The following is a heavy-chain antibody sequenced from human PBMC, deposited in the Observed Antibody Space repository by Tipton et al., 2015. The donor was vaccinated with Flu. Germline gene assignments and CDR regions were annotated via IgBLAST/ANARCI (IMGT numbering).Heavy chain of an antibody. V-gene: IGHV4-61*02. CDR2: IYTSGST. J-gene: IGHJ1*01. D-gene: IGHD6-19*01. CDR3: ARGGHWLDECFQH. Sequence: TLSLTCTVSGGSISSGSYYWSWIRQPAGKGLEWIGRIYTSGSTNYNPSLKSRVIISVDTSKNQFSLKLSSVTAADTSVYYCARGGHWLDECFQHWGQATLVTVSS. CDR1: GGSISSGSYY.